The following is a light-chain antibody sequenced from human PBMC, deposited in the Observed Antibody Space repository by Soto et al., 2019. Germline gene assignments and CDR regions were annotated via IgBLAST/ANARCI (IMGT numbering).Light chain of an antibody. J-gene: IGKJ4*01. CDR1: QGISSA. V-gene: IGKV1-13*02. CDR3: QQFQSYALT. CDR2: DAS. Sequence: AIQLTQSPSSLSASVGDRVTITCRASQGISSALAWYQHKPGRAPRLLIYDASSLQSGVSSRFSGNGSGTDFTLTISSLQPEDFATYYCQQFQSYALTFGGGTKLEIK.